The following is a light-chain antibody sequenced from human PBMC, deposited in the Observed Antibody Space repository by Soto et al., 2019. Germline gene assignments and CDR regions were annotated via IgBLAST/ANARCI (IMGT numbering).Light chain of an antibody. Sequence: EIVLTQSPATVSSSPGERATLSCWPSQSLSSYLAWYRQKPGQAPRLLIYDASNRANGIPARFTGSGSGTDFSLTTSSLEPEAFAVYFCQQRAGWTPTFGGGTKVDIK. V-gene: IGKV3-11*01. CDR3: QQRAGWTPT. CDR2: DAS. J-gene: IGKJ4*01. CDR1: QSLSSY.